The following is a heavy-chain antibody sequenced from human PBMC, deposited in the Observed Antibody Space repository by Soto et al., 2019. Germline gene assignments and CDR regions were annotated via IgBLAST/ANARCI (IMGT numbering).Heavy chain of an antibody. CDR2: IGGSGGST. V-gene: IGHV3-23*01. D-gene: IGHD3-16*01. Sequence: GGSLRLSCAASGFSFSSYDMTWVRQAPGKGLEWVSAIGGSGGSTYYADSVKGRFTISRDNSKNTLYLQMNSLRAEDTALYYCAKAGIMITFGEVYSYMDVWGKGTTVTVSS. CDR1: GFSFSSYD. CDR3: AKAGIMITFGEVYSYMDV. J-gene: IGHJ6*03.